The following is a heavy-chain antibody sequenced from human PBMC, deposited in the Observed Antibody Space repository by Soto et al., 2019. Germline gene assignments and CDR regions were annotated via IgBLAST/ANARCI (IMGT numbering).Heavy chain of an antibody. CDR2: ISYSGST. V-gene: IGHV4-30-4*02. CDR1: GGSISSGNYY. Sequence: SETLSLTCTVSGGSISSGNYYWSWIRQPPGKGLEWIGFISYSGSTYYNLSLKSRVTISVDTSKNQFSLNLSSVTAADTAVYYCARSTHDYGDYGTAVLDYWGQGTLVTVSS. CDR3: ARSTHDYGDYGTAVLDY. D-gene: IGHD4-17*01. J-gene: IGHJ4*02.